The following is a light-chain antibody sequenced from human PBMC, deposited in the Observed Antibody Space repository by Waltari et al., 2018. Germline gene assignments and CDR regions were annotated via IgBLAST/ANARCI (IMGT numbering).Light chain of an antibody. Sequence: IVLTQSPATLSLSPGERATLSCRACQDISSFLAWYQTKPGQAPRLLIYDASVRATCVPARFSGSGPGRDFTLTISSLEPEDSAVYYCQQRSSSITFGGGTKVEIK. J-gene: IGKJ4*01. CDR1: QDISSF. CDR2: DAS. CDR3: QQRSSSIT. V-gene: IGKV3D-11*01.